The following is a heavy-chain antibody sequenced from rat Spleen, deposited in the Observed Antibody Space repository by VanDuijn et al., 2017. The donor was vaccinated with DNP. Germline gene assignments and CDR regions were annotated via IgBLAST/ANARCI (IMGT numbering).Heavy chain of an antibody. CDR2: IRYDGGTT. V-gene: IGHV5-22*01. CDR1: GFTFSDYY. J-gene: IGHJ2*01. CDR3: VRWNSGHFDY. Sequence: EVQLVEYGGDLVQPGRSLKLFCAASGFTFSDYYMAWIRQAPTKGLEWVAYIRYDGGTTKYGDSVKGRFTISRDNAKNTLYLQMNSLRSEDMATYYCVRWNSGHFDYWGQGVMVPVSS. D-gene: IGHD4-3*01.